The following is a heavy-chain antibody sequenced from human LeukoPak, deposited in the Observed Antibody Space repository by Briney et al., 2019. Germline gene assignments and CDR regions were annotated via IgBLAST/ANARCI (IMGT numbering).Heavy chain of an antibody. V-gene: IGHV1-69*13. D-gene: IGHD5-18*01. CDR3: ARASSDDTAMATPFAY. J-gene: IGHJ4*02. CDR1: GGTFSNHA. CDR2: ITPIFGTV. Sequence: ASVKVSCKASGGTFSNHAINWVRQAPGQGLEWMGGITPIFGTVSYVQKFQGRVTITADESTSTAYMELSRLRSEDTAIYYSARASSDDTAMATPFAYWGQGTLVTVSS.